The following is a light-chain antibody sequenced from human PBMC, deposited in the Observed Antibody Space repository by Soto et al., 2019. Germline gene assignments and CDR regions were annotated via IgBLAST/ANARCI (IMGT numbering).Light chain of an antibody. Sequence: EIVMTQSPATLSVSPGERATLSCRASQSVSSNLAWYQQKPGQAPRLLIYGASTRATSIPATFSGSGSGTEFTRTISSRQSDDFAVYYCQQYSNWRPLTFGGGTKVEIK. CDR3: QQYSNWRPLT. CDR2: GAS. J-gene: IGKJ4*01. CDR1: QSVSSN. V-gene: IGKV3-15*01.